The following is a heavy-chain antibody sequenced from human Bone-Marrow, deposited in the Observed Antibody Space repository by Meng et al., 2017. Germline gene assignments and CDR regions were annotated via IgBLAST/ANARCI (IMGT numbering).Heavy chain of an antibody. V-gene: IGHV3-33*01. Sequence: GESLKISCAASGFNFSSYGMHWVRQAPGKGLEWVAVIWYDGSNKYYVDSVKGRFTISRDNSKNTLYLQMNSLRAEDTAVYYCARDLPITMVRGVLDYWGQGTLVTVSS. CDR3: ARDLPITMVRGVLDY. J-gene: IGHJ4*02. CDR1: GFNFSSYG. D-gene: IGHD3-10*01. CDR2: IWYDGSNK.